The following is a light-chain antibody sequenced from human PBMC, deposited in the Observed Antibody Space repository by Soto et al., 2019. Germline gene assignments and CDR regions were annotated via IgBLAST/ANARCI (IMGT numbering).Light chain of an antibody. CDR1: SSDVGAYNY. J-gene: IGLJ1*01. Sequence: QSALTQPASVSGSPGQSITISCTGPSSDVGAYNYVSWYQQHPGKAPKLMIYAVSNRPSGVSNRFSGSKSGNTASLTISGLQAEDEADYYCSSYTRSSAPYVFGTGTKVTVL. V-gene: IGLV2-14*01. CDR2: AVS. CDR3: SSYTRSSAPYV.